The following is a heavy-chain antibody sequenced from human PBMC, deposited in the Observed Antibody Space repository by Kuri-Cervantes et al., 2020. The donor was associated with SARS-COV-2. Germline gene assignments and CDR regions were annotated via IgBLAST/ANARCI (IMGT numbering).Heavy chain of an antibody. Sequence: GGSLRPSCAASGFTFSSYAMHWVRQAPGKGLEWVAVISYDGSNKYYADSVKGRFTISRDNSKNTLYLQMNSLRAEDTAVYYCARDLGVVVPAIDYGMDVWGQGTTVTVSS. CDR2: ISYDGSNK. V-gene: IGHV3-30-3*01. J-gene: IGHJ6*02. CDR3: ARDLGVVVPAIDYGMDV. CDR1: GFTFSSYA. D-gene: IGHD2-2*01.